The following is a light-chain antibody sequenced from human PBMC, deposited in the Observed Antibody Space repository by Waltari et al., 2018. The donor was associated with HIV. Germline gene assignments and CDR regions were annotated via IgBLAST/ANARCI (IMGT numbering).Light chain of an antibody. CDR1: NIRSKS. J-gene: IGLJ1*01. V-gene: IGLV3-21*02. Sequence: SYVLTQPPSLSVAPGQTATITCGGNNIRSKSVHWHHQKTAQAPVMGVYDNNDRRSGIPERLSGSRSVNTATLTVSRVEDGDEADYYCQVWDGSSESDVFGSGTKLSVL. CDR3: QVWDGSSESDV. CDR2: DNN.